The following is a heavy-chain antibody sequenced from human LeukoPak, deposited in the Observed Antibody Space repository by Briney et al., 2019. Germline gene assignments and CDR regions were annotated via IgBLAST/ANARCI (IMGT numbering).Heavy chain of an antibody. CDR1: GGSISSYY. V-gene: IGHV4-59*08. D-gene: IGHD3-9*01. J-gene: IGHJ5*02. Sequence: SETLSLTCTVSGGSISSYYWSWIRQPPGKGLEWIGYIYYSGSTNYNPSLKSRVTISVDTSKNQFSLKLSSVTAADTAVYYCARHVHFDWSLGWFDPWGQGTLVTVSS. CDR3: ARHVHFDWSLGWFDP. CDR2: IYYSGST.